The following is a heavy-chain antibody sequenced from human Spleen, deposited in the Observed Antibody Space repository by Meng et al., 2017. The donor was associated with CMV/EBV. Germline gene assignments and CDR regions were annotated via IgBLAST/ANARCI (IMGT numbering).Heavy chain of an antibody. J-gene: IGHJ4*02. V-gene: IGHV3-23*01. D-gene: IGHD2-2*01. CDR3: AKDLASYQSEYYFDY. CDR2: ISGSGGST. CDR1: GFTFNNYA. Sequence: GGSLRLSCAASGFTFNNYAMSWVRQAPGKGLEWVSAISGSGGSTYYADSVQGRFTISRDNSKNTLYLQMDSLRAEDTAVYYCAKDLASYQSEYYFDYWGQGTLVTVSS.